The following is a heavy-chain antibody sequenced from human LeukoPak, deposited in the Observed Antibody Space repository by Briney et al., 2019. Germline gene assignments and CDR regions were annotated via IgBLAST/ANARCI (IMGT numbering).Heavy chain of an antibody. J-gene: IGHJ4*02. V-gene: IGHV1-2*02. CDR3: ARAYSVATILLDY. D-gene: IGHD5-24*01. CDR2: INPNSGGT. Sequence: ASVKVSCKASGYTFTGDYMHWVRQAPGQGLEWMGWINPNSGGTNYAQKFQGRVTMTRDTSISTAYMELSRLRSDDTAVYYCARAYSVATILLDYWGQGTLVTVSS. CDR1: GYTFTGDY.